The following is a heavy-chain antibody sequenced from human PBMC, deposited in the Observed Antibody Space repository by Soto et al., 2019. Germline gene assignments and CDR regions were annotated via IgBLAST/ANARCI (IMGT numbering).Heavy chain of an antibody. CDR3: ARVRYSSGHPGGMDV. J-gene: IGHJ6*02. CDR2: ISYDGSNK. CDR1: GFTFSSYA. D-gene: IGHD6-19*01. Sequence: QVQLVESGGGVVQPGRSLRLSCAASGFTFSSYAMPWVRQAPGKGLEWVAVISYDGSNKYYGDSVKGRFTISRDNSKNALYLQMNSLRAEDTAVYYCARVRYSSGHPGGMDVWGQGTTVTVS. V-gene: IGHV3-30-3*01.